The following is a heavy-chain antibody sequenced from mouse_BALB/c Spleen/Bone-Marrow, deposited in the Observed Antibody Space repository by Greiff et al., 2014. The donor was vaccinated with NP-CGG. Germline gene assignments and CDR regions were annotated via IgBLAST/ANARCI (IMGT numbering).Heavy chain of an antibody. J-gene: IGHJ2*01. D-gene: IGHD1-1*01. V-gene: IGHV14-3*02. Sequence: EVQLQQSGAELVKPGASVKLSCTASGFNIKDTYMHWVKQRPEQGLEWIGRIDPANGNTKYDPKFQGKATITADTSSNTAYLQLSSLTSEDTAVYFYARYYYDSSYFDYWGQGTTLTVST. CDR2: IDPANGNT. CDR1: GFNIKDTY. CDR3: ARYYYDSSYFDY.